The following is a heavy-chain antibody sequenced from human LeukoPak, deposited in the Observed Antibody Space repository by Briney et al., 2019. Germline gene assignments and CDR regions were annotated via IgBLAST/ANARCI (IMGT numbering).Heavy chain of an antibody. Sequence: PGGSLRLSCAASGFTFSDYSMSWIRQAPGRGLEWVSYISTSSSYTNYADSVKGRFTISRDNAKNSLYLQMNSLRAEDTAVYYCARDRYYASGSYNRFDPWGQGTLVTVSS. CDR3: ARDRYYASGSYNRFDP. D-gene: IGHD3-10*01. J-gene: IGHJ5*02. CDR2: ISTSSSYT. CDR1: GFTFSDYS. V-gene: IGHV3-11*05.